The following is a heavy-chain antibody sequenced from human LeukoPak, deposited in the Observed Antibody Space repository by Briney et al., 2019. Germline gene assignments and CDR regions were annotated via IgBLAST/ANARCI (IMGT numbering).Heavy chain of an antibody. CDR3: TSYYYGSENYYDY. CDR2: IKSKTDGGTR. Sequence: PGGSLRLSCAASGFTVSSNFMSWVRQAPGKGLEWVGRIKSKTDGGTRDYAAPVKGRFTISRDDSENTLYLQMNSLKTEDTAVYYCTSYYYGSENYYDYWAQGTLVTVSS. J-gene: IGHJ4*02. CDR1: GFTVSSNF. V-gene: IGHV3-15*01. D-gene: IGHD3-10*01.